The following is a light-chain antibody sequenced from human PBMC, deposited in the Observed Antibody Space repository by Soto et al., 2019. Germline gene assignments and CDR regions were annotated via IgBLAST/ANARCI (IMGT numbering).Light chain of an antibody. V-gene: IGKV1-9*01. J-gene: IGKJ2*01. CDR2: DAS. Sequence: DIQLTQSPSFLSASVGDRVTVTCRASQGISSYLAWYQQKPGKAPKLLIYDASTLQSGVTSRFSGSGSGTEFTLTISSLQPEDFATYYCQQLNSNPYTFAPGSKLEIK. CDR1: QGISSY. CDR3: QQLNSNPYT.